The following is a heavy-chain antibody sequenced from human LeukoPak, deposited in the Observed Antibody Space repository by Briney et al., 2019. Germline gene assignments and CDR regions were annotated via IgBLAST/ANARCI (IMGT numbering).Heavy chain of an antibody. V-gene: IGHV1-2*02. Sequence: ASVKVSCKASGYTFTGYCMHWVRQAPGQGLEWMGWINPNSGGTNYAQKFQGRVTMTRDTSISTAYMELSRLRTDDTAVYYCARALRSGSYYEVDNWGQGTLVTVSS. J-gene: IGHJ4*02. CDR3: ARALRSGSYYEVDN. CDR1: GYTFTGYC. D-gene: IGHD1-26*01. CDR2: INPNSGGT.